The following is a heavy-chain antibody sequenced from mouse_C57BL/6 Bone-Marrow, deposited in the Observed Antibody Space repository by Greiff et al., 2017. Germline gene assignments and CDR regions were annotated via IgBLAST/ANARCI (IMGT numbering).Heavy chain of an antibody. D-gene: IGHD4-1*01. Sequence: EVKVVESGGGLVKPGGSLKLSCAASGFTFSDYGMHWVRQAPEKGLEWVAYISSGSSTIYYADTVKGRFTISRDNAKNTLFLQMTSLRSEDTAMYYCARGTVSPFAYWGQGTLVTVSA. CDR2: ISSGSSTI. CDR3: ARGTVSPFAY. J-gene: IGHJ3*01. CDR1: GFTFSDYG. V-gene: IGHV5-17*01.